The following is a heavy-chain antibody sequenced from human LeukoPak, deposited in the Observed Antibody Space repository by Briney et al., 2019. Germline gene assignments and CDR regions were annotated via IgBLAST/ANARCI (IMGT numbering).Heavy chain of an antibody. CDR2: ISAYNGNT. CDR3: ARDALPYSYGSSFDY. Sequence: ASVKVSCKASGYTFTGYGISWVRQAPGQGLEWMGWISAYNGNTNYAQKLQGRVTMTTDTSTSTAYMELRSLRSDDTAMYYCARDALPYSYGSSFDYWGQGTLVTVSS. V-gene: IGHV1-18*01. CDR1: GYTFTGYG. D-gene: IGHD5-18*01. J-gene: IGHJ4*02.